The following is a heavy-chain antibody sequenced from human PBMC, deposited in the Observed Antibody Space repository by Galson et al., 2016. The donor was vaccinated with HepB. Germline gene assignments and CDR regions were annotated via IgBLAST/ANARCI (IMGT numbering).Heavy chain of an antibody. J-gene: IGHJ4*02. CDR2: ISGSGDT. V-gene: IGHV3-23*01. CDR3: AKISVQYSYHYWGFDY. D-gene: IGHD5-18*01. Sequence: SLRLSCAASGFTFSTYAMSWVRQAPGKGLEWVSGISGSGDTKFADSVKGRLTISRDNSKTTLYRQMNSRRVEDTAAYYCAKISVQYSYHYWGFDYWGQGTLVTLSS. CDR1: GFTFSTYA.